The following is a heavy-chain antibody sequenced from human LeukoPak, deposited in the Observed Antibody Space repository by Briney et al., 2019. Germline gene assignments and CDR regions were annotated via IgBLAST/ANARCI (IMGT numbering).Heavy chain of an antibody. CDR3: ARDRGDSGTPRGFDP. D-gene: IGHD1-26*01. J-gene: IGHJ5*02. V-gene: IGHV1-69*04. Sequence: SVKVSCKASGGTFISYAISWVRQAPGQGLEWRGRIIPILGIANYAQKFQGRVTITADKSTSTAYMELSSLRSEDTAVYYCARDRGDSGTPRGFDPWGQGTLVTVSS. CDR1: GGTFISYA. CDR2: IIPILGIA.